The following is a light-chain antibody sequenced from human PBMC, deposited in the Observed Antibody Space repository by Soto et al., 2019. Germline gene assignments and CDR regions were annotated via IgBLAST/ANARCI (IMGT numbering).Light chain of an antibody. CDR3: QQTYNTPRT. V-gene: IGKV3-20*01. J-gene: IGKJ1*01. Sequence: EIVLTQSPGTLSLSPGERATLSCRASQSVSSSNLAWYQQKPGQAPRLLIYGASSRATSIPDRFSGSGSGTDFTLTISSLQPEDFATYYCQQTYNTPRTFGQGTKVDIK. CDR1: QSVSSSN. CDR2: GAS.